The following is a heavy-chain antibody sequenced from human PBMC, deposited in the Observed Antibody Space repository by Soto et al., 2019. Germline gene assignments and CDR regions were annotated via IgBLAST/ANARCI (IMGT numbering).Heavy chain of an antibody. D-gene: IGHD3-9*01. CDR2: IHPSGGST. CDR3: AQDPSTGSPDC. Sequence: GGSLRLSCAAAGCMFSSYGMRWVRQAPGKGLQWVATIHPSGGSTHYAESLRGRFTISRDNSRDTLYLQMNSLRAEDTAVYYCAQDPSTGSPDCWGQGALVTVSS. V-gene: IGHV3-23*01. CDR1: GCMFSSYG. J-gene: IGHJ4*02.